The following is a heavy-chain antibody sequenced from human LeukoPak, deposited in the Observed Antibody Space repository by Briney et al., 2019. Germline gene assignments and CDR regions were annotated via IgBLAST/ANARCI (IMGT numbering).Heavy chain of an antibody. J-gene: IGHJ5*02. Sequence: GGSLRLSCAASGFTFTSCGVSWVRQAPGKGLEWVSGISGSAGSTYYADSVKGRFTISRDNAKNTLYLQMDSLETEDTALYYCTTPNEGNWFDPWGQGTLVTVSS. V-gene: IGHV3-23*01. CDR1: GFTFTSCG. CDR2: ISGSAGST. CDR3: TTPNEGNWFDP. D-gene: IGHD2-8*01.